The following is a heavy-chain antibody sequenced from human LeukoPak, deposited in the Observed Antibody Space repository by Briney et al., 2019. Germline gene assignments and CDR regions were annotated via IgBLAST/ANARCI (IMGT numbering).Heavy chain of an antibody. CDR1: GGSISSYY. V-gene: IGHV4-59*01. D-gene: IGHD1-26*01. CDR3: ARSNSGSSDY. Sequence: NPSETLSLTCTVAGGSISSYYWSWIRQPPVKGLEWIGYIYYSGSTNYNPSLESRVTTSVDTSKNQFSLKLSSVTAADTAVYYCARSNSGSSDYWGQGTLVTVSS. CDR2: IYYSGST. J-gene: IGHJ4*02.